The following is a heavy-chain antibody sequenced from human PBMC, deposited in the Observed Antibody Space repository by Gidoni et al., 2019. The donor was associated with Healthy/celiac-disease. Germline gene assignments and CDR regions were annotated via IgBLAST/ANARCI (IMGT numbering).Heavy chain of an antibody. Sequence: EVQLVESGGGLVKPGGSLRLSCAASGFTFSNAWMSWVRQAPGKGLEWVGRIKSKTDGGTIDYAAPVKGRFTISRDDSKNTLYLQMNSLKTEDTAVYYCTTTVAGTIYYYYGMDVWGQGTTVTVSS. CDR3: TTTVAGTIYYYYGMDV. J-gene: IGHJ6*02. V-gene: IGHV3-15*01. CDR1: GFTFSNAW. CDR2: IKSKTDGGTI. D-gene: IGHD6-19*01.